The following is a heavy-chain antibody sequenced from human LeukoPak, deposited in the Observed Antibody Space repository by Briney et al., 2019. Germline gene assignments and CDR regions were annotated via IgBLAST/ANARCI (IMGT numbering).Heavy chain of an antibody. CDR1: GVSISSSGYY. CDR3: VKVVGAPNCFDP. D-gene: IGHD1-26*01. Sequence: KPSETLSLTCTVSGVSISSSGYYWGWIRQPPGKGLEWIGSIYYSGSAYSNPSLKSLVTISIYTSKNQFSLKLSSGTATDTAVFYCVKVVGAPNCFDPWGQGTLVTVSS. CDR2: IYYSGSA. V-gene: IGHV4-39*07. J-gene: IGHJ5*02.